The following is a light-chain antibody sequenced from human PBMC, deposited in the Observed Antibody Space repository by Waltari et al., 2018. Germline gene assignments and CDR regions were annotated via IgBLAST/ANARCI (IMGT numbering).Light chain of an antibody. CDR2: ENT. V-gene: IGLV1-51*02. CDR1: RPNIGNNY. Sequence: QSVLTQPPPVATAPGQTVTITCSGSRPNIGNNYGQGSQQLPGTAPKLPTYENTKRPSGTPDRFSGSKPGTSGTLAITGLQTGDEADYYCITKDTVLNAIVFGGGTELTVL. J-gene: IGLJ2*01. CDR3: ITKDTVLNAIV.